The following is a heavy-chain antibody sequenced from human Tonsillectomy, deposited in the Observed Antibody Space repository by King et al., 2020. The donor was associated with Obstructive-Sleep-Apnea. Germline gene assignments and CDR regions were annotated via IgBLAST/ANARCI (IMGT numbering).Heavy chain of an antibody. D-gene: IGHD3-16*02. CDR1: GGSISSGGYY. CDR3: ARAPYYDYVWGSYRPYYFDY. V-gene: IGHV4-31*03. J-gene: IGHJ4*02. CDR2: IYYSGST. Sequence: PLQESGPGLVKPSQTLSLTCTVSGGSISSGGYYWSWIRQHPGKGLEWIGYIYYSGSTYYNPSLKSRVTISVDTSKNQFSLKLSSVTAADTAVYYCARAPYYDYVWGSYRPYYFDYWGQGTLVTVSS.